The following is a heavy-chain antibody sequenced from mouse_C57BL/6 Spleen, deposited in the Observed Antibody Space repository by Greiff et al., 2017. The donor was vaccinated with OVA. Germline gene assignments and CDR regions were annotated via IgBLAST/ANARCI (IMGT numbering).Heavy chain of an antibody. Sequence: VQLQQSGPELVKPGASVKISCKASGYAFSSSWMNWVKQRPGKGLEWIGRIYPGDGDTNYNGKFKGKATLTADKSSSTAYMQLSSLTSEDSAVYFCARSGLPTDGVDYWGQGTTLTVSS. CDR3: ARSGLPTDGVDY. CDR1: GYAFSSSW. V-gene: IGHV1-82*01. CDR2: IYPGDGDT. D-gene: IGHD5-1*01. J-gene: IGHJ2*01.